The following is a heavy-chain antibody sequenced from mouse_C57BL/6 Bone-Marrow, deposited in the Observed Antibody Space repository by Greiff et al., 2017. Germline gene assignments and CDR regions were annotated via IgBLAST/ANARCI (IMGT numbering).Heavy chain of an antibody. V-gene: IGHV1-19*01. J-gene: IGHJ2*01. Sequence: EVQLQQSGPVLVKPGASVKMSCKASGYTFTDYYMNWVKQSHGKSLEWIGVINPYNGGTSSNQKFKGKATLTVDKSSSTAYMELNSLTSEDSAVYYCARYRLRRRGYFDYWGQGTTLTVSS. CDR2: INPYNGGT. CDR1: GYTFTDYY. CDR3: ARYRLRRRGYFDY. D-gene: IGHD2-2*01.